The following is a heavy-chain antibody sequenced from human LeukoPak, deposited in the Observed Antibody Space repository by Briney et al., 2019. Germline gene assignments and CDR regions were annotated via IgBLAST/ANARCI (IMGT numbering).Heavy chain of an antibody. V-gene: IGHV4-59*11. D-gene: IGHD2-8*01. Sequence: SGTLSLTCCVSGGSIRNHHWTWIRQSPGKGLEWIGHVFFTEGTNYSPSLRGRVTISADRSKNQIYLKLGSVTAADTAVYYCARELYHFDRWGQGALVTVSS. CDR1: GGSIRNHH. CDR2: VFFTEGT. J-gene: IGHJ4*02. CDR3: ARELYHFDR.